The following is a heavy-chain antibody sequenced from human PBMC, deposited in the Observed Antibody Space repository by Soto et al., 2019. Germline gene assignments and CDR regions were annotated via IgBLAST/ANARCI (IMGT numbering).Heavy chain of an antibody. J-gene: IGHJ5*02. V-gene: IGHV4-59*01. Sequence: SETLSLTCTVSGGSISSYYWSWIRQPPGKGLEWIGYIYYSGSTNYNPSLKSRVTISVDTSKNQFSLKLSSVTAADTAVYYCARTHYGGIPLFDPWGQGTLVTVSS. D-gene: IGHD4-17*01. CDR2: IYYSGST. CDR3: ARTHYGGIPLFDP. CDR1: GGSISSYY.